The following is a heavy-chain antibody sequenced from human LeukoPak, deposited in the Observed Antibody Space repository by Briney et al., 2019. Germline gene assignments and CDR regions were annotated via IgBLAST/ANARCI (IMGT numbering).Heavy chain of an antibody. Sequence: SETLSLTCAVYGGSFSGYYWSWIRQPPGKGLEWIGEINHSGSTNYNPSLKSRVTISVDTSKNQFSLKLSSVTAADTAVYYCARGDYYYGMDVWGQGTTVTVSS. CDR1: GGSFSGYY. CDR2: INHSGST. CDR3: ARGDYYYGMDV. V-gene: IGHV4-34*01. J-gene: IGHJ6*02.